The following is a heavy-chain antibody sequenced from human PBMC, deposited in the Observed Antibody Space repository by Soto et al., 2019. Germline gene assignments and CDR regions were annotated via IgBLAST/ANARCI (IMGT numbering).Heavy chain of an antibody. V-gene: IGHV5-51*01. CDR1: GYRFSSYW. CDR2: TYPGDSDT. D-gene: IGHD2-8*01. Sequence: LGESLKISCKGSGYRFSSYWIAWVRQMPGKGLEWMGITYPGDSDTRYSPSFQGQVTMSVDKSNNTAYLHWSSLEASDTAMYYCARQGSNGAYYYYGMDVWGQGTTVTVSS. CDR3: ARQGSNGAYYYYGMDV. J-gene: IGHJ6*02.